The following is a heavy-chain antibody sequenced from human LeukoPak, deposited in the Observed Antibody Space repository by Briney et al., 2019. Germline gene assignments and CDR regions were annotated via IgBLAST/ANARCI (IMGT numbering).Heavy chain of an antibody. V-gene: IGHV3-23*01. D-gene: IGHD4-23*01. CDR1: GFTFSSYA. Sequence: GGSLRLSCAASGFTFSSYAMSWDRQAPGKGLEWVSAISGSGGSTYYADSVKGRFTISRDNSKNTLYLQMNSLRAEDTAVYYCAKAGDYGGNWGLDYWGQGTLVTVSS. CDR2: ISGSGGST. J-gene: IGHJ4*02. CDR3: AKAGDYGGNWGLDY.